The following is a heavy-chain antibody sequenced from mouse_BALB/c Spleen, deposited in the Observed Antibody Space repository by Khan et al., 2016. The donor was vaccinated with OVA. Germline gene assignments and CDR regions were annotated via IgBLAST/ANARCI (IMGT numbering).Heavy chain of an antibody. J-gene: IGHJ3*01. Sequence: EVKLLESGGGLVQPGGSLKLSCAASGFDFSRYWMSWVRQAPGKGLEWIGEINPDSSTINYTPSLKDKFIISRDNAKNTLYLQMSKVRSGDTALYYCASPYRYDGRAWFAYWGQGTLVTVSA. CDR3: ASPYRYDGRAWFAY. V-gene: IGHV4-1*02. CDR1: GFDFSRYW. CDR2: INPDSSTI. D-gene: IGHD2-14*01.